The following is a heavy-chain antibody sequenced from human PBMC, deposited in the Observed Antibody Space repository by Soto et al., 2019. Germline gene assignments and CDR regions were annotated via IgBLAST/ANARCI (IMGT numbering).Heavy chain of an antibody. Sequence: EVQLVESGGGLVQPGGSLRLSCAASGFTFSSCWMHWVRQTPGKGLVWVSRINSDGGSTSYADSVKGRFTISRDNAKNTLYLQMNSLRAEDTAVYYCVRTSLVVAAATREDYWGQGTLVTVSS. CDR2: INSDGGST. V-gene: IGHV3-74*01. CDR1: GFTFSSCW. D-gene: IGHD2-15*01. CDR3: VRTSLVVAAATREDY. J-gene: IGHJ4*02.